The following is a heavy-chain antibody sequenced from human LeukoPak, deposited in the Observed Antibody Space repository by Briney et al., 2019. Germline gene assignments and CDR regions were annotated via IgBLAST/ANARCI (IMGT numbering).Heavy chain of an antibody. CDR2: IYTSGST. Sequence: SETLSLTCTVSGGSISIGSYDCSWIRQPAGKGLEWIGRIYTSGSTNYNPSLKSRVTISVDTSKNQFSLKLSSVTAADTAVYYCAGSSGYSSGWRVDYWGQGTLVTVSS. CDR3: AGSSGYSSGWRVDY. D-gene: IGHD6-19*01. J-gene: IGHJ4*02. V-gene: IGHV4-61*02. CDR1: GGSISIGSYD.